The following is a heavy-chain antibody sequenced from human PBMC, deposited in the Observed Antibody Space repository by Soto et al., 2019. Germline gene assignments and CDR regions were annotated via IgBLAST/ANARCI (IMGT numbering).Heavy chain of an antibody. D-gene: IGHD1-26*01. CDR2: ISGSGGST. Sequence: HPGGSLRLSRAASGFTFSSYAMSWVRQAPGKGLEWVSAISGSGGSTYYADSVKGRFTISRDNSKNTLYLQMNSLRAEDTAVYYCAKEGSSGSFGSYYYYYGMDVWGQGTTVTVSS. J-gene: IGHJ6*02. V-gene: IGHV3-23*01. CDR3: AKEGSSGSFGSYYYYYGMDV. CDR1: GFTFSSYA.